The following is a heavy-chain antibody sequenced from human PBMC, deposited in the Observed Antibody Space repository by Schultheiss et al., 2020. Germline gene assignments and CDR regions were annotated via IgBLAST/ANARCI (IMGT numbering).Heavy chain of an antibody. CDR3: ARGAGRQQLIKRPRFDP. CDR1: GGSFSGYY. Sequence: SETLSLTCAVYGGSFSGYYWSWIRQPPGKGLEWIGSIYHSGSTYYNPSLKSRVTMSVDTSKNQFSLKLSSVTAADTAVYYCARGAGRQQLIKRPRFDPWGQGTLVTFSS. V-gene: IGHV4-34*01. D-gene: IGHD6-13*01. J-gene: IGHJ5*02. CDR2: IYHSGST.